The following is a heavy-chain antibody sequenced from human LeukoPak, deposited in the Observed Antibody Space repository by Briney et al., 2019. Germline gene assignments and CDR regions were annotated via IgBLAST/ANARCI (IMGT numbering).Heavy chain of an antibody. CDR1: GYTLTELS. D-gene: IGHD3-9*01. CDR3: ASPPPLRYFDWLPPTYDY. J-gene: IGHJ4*02. Sequence: ASVKVSCKVSGYTLTELSMHWVRQAPGKGLEWMGGFDPEDGETIYAQKSQGRVTMTEDTSTDTAYMELSSLRSEDTAVYYCASPPPLRYFDWLPPTYDYWGQGTLVTVSS. V-gene: IGHV1-24*01. CDR2: FDPEDGET.